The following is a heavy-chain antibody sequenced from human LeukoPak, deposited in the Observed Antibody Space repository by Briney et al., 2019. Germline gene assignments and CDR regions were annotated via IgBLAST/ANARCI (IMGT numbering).Heavy chain of an antibody. CDR2: INHSGST. Sequence: SETLSLTCPVYGASFSGYYWSWIRQPPGKGLEWIGEINHSGSTNYNPSLKSRVTISVDTSKNQFSLKLSSVTAADTAVYYCARGGGILTSYYYYMDVWGKGTTVTVSS. V-gene: IGHV4-34*01. D-gene: IGHD4-23*01. CDR3: ARGGGILTSYYYYMDV. J-gene: IGHJ6*03. CDR1: GASFSGYY.